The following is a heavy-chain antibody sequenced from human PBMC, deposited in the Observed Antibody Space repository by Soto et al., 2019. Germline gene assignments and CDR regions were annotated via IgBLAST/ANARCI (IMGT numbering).Heavy chain of an antibody. D-gene: IGHD1-26*01. CDR3: ARAKWELRFDP. CDR1: GGSISSYY. J-gene: IGHJ5*02. Sequence: SETLSLTCTVSGGSISSYYWSWIRQPPGKGLEWIGYIYYSGSTNYNPSLKSRVTISVDTSKNQFSLKLSSVTAADTAVYYCARAKWELRFDPWGQGTLVTVSS. V-gene: IGHV4-59*01. CDR2: IYYSGST.